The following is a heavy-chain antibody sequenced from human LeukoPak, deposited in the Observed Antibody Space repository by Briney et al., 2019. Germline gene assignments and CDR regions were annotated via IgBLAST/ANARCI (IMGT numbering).Heavy chain of an antibody. CDR2: IYSDDKT. CDR3: AREVMAKRRAFDI. D-gene: IGHD2-8*01. V-gene: IGHV3-53*04. Sequence: GSLRLSCAASGFTASSNYMSWVCQAPGKGLEWVSVIYSDDKTYYADSVKGRFTISRHTSKKTLYLQMNSLRAEDTAVYYCAREVMAKRRAFDIWGQGTLVTVSS. J-gene: IGHJ3*02. CDR1: GFTASSNY.